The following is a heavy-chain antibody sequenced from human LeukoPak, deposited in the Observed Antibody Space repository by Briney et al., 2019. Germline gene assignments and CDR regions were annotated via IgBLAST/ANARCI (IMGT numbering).Heavy chain of an antibody. Sequence: PGGSLRLSCAASGFTFTTYAMTWVRQAPGKGLVWVSVTYSGGNTDYADSVKGRYTISRDNSRNTLYLQMSSLRVEDTAIYYCARGRDYFPIDYWGQGTFVIVSS. CDR3: ARGRDYFPIDY. CDR1: GFTFTTYA. CDR2: TYSGGNT. J-gene: IGHJ4*02. V-gene: IGHV3-53*01. D-gene: IGHD2/OR15-2a*01.